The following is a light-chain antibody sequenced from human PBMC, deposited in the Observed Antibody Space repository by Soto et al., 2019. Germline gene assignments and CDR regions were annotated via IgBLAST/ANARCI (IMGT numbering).Light chain of an antibody. CDR2: KAS. V-gene: IGKV1-5*03. Sequence: DIQMTQSPPTLSASVGDRVTITCRASQSISSWLAWYQQKPGKAPKLLIYKASSLESGVPSRFSGSGSGTEFTLTISSLQPDDFATYYCQQYNSNYGTFSQGTKVDIK. CDR1: QSISSW. J-gene: IGKJ1*01. CDR3: QQYNSNYGT.